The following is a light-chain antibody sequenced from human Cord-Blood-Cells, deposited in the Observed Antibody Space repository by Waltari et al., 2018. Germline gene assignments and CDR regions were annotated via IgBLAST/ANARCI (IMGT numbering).Light chain of an antibody. CDR1: QSISRY. CDR3: QQSYSTPRT. J-gene: IGKJ1*01. CDR2: AAS. V-gene: IGKV1-39*01. Sequence: DIQMTQSTSSLSASVGDRVTITCRASQSISRYLNCYQQKPGKAPKHLIYAASSLQSGVPSRFSGRGCGTDFTLTMSSLQPEDFATYDCQQSYSTPRTFGQGTKAGI.